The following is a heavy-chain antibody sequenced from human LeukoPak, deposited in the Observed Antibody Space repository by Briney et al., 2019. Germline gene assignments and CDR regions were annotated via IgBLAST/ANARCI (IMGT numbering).Heavy chain of an antibody. CDR1: GFTFSRYA. CDR2: ILYGGSKK. J-gene: IGHJ4*02. V-gene: IGHV3-30-3*01. Sequence: GGSLRLSCAASGFTFSRYAMHWVRQAPGKGLECVAVILYGGSKKYYADSVKGRFTISRDNSKNTVYLQMNSLRVVDTAVYYCARGGLHYYDSSGFDYWGQGTLVTVSS. D-gene: IGHD3-22*01. CDR3: ARGGLHYYDSSGFDY.